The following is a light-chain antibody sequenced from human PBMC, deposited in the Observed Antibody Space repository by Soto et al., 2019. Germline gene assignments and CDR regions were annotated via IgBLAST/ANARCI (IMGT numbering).Light chain of an antibody. CDR2: DAS. CDR1: QSVSSY. Sequence: EMVMTQSPAILSVSPGESATLSCRASQSVSSYLAWYQQKPGQAPRLLIYDASNRATGIPARFSGSGSGTEFTLTISSLQSEDFAVYYCQQYNNWPPITFGQGTRLEIK. J-gene: IGKJ5*01. V-gene: IGKV3D-15*01. CDR3: QQYNNWPPIT.